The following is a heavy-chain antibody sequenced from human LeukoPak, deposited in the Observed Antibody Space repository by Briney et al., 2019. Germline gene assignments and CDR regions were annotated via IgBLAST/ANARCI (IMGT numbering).Heavy chain of an antibody. CDR3: ARIITMRAFDI. D-gene: IGHD3-22*01. J-gene: IGHJ3*02. CDR2: ISGSGGNT. Sequence: GGSLRLSCAASGFTFSNYGMNWVRQAPGKGLEWVSGISGSGGNTYYADCVKGRFTISRDNSKNTLYLQMNSLRVEDTAVYYCARIITMRAFDIWGQGTMVTVSS. V-gene: IGHV3-23*01. CDR1: GFTFSNYG.